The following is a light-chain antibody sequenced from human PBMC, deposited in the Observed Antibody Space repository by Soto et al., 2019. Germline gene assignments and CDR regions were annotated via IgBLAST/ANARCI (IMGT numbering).Light chain of an antibody. Sequence: QSVLTQPPSASGTPGQRVTISCSGSSSNIGSHTVNWYQQLPGTAPKLLIYNNDERPSGVPDRFSGSKSGSSASLAISGPQSEDGVDYYFAAWDDSLNGVIFGGGTKLTVL. CDR3: AAWDDSLNGVI. V-gene: IGLV1-44*01. CDR1: SSNIGSHT. J-gene: IGLJ2*01. CDR2: NND.